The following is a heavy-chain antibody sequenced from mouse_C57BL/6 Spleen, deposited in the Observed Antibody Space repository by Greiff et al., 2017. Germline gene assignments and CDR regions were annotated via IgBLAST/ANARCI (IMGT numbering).Heavy chain of an antibody. CDR2: IDPEDGDT. Sequence: EVQLQQSGAELVRPGASVKLSCTASGFNIKDYYMHWVKQRPEQGLEWIGRIDPEDGDTEYAPKFQGKATMTADTSSNTAYLQLSSLTSEDTAVYYCTRDYGSSYFWYFDVWGTGTTVTVSS. CDR3: TRDYGSSYFWYFDV. V-gene: IGHV14-1*01. CDR1: GFNIKDYY. D-gene: IGHD1-1*01. J-gene: IGHJ1*03.